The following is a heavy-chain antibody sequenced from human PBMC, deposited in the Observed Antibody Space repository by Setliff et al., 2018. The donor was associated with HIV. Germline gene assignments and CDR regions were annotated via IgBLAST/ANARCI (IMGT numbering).Heavy chain of an antibody. D-gene: IGHD3-10*01. V-gene: IGHV3-49*04. J-gene: IGHJ6*03. CDR2: IGSKAYGGTT. CDR3: ARRQWDYGSYYYMDV. Sequence: PGGSLRLSCAASGVIFGDYGVNWVRQTPGKGLEWVGFIGSKAYGGTTEYAAPLKGRFTITRDDSKSIAYLHMHSLETEDTAVYYCARRQWDYGSYYYMDVWGKGTTVTVSS. CDR1: GVIFGDYG.